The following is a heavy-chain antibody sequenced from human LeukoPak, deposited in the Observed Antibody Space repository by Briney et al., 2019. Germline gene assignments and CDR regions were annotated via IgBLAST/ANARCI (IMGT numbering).Heavy chain of an antibody. V-gene: IGHV3-23*01. CDR1: GFTFSSFG. J-gene: IGHJ4*02. D-gene: IGHD5-24*01. CDR2: INGNGAMT. Sequence: GGSLRLSCTASGFTFSSFGMSWVRQVPGKGLDWVSTINGNGAMTYYADSVKGRFTISRDNSKNTLYLQMNSLRAEDTAVYYCAKDAEMATTNYYFDYWGQGTLVTVSS. CDR3: AKDAEMATTNYYFDY.